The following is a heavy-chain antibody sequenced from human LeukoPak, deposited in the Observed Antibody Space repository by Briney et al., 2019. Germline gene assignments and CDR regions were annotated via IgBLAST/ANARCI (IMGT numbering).Heavy chain of an antibody. CDR2: FYNSGDT. CDR1: GDSISTYL. Sequence: PSETLSLTCTVSGDSISTYLWSWIRQAPGRGLEWIGYFYNSGDTKLNPSLKSRVTISVDTPENQYSLKMSSLTTADTAVYFCARLGFYSGYFYHWGQGILVTVFS. V-gene: IGHV4-59*01. J-gene: IGHJ4*02. D-gene: IGHD2-15*01. CDR3: ARLGFYSGYFYH.